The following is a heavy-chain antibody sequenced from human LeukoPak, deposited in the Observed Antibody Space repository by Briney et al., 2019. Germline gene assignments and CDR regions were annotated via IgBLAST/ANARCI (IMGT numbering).Heavy chain of an antibody. CDR2: IISSSSTI. CDR3: ARDRPYYDYVWGSYSGSFDY. J-gene: IGHJ4*02. Sequence: GGSLRLSCAASGFTFSSYSMNWVRQAPGKGLEWVSYIISSSSTIYYADSVKGRFTISRDNAKNSLYLQMNSLRAEDTAVYYCARDRPYYDYVWGSYSGSFDYWGQGTLVTVSS. D-gene: IGHD3-16*01. V-gene: IGHV3-48*01. CDR1: GFTFSSYS.